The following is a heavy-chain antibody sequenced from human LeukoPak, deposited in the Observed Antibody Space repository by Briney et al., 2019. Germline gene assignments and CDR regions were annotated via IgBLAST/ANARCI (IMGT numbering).Heavy chain of an antibody. V-gene: IGHV4-59*08. J-gene: IGHJ4*02. CDR1: GGSISGYY. CDR3: ARGYTDGWLIGY. CDR2: IYYSGST. Sequence: SETLSLTCSVSGGSISGYYWSWIRQPPGQGLEWIGYIYYSGSTNYNPSLKSRVIISRDTSKNQFSLNLSSVTAADTAVYYCARGYTDGWLIGYWRQGTLVTVSS. D-gene: IGHD6-19*01.